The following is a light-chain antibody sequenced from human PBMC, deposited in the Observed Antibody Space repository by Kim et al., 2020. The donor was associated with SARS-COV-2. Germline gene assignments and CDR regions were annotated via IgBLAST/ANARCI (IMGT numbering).Light chain of an antibody. CDR2: AAS. CDR1: QSISSY. Sequence: ASVGDRVTITCRASQSISSYLNWYQQKPGKAPKLLIYAASSLQSGVPSRFSGSGSGTDFTLTISSLQPEDFATYYCQQSYSTPFTFGQGTRLEI. J-gene: IGKJ5*01. CDR3: QQSYSTPFT. V-gene: IGKV1-39*01.